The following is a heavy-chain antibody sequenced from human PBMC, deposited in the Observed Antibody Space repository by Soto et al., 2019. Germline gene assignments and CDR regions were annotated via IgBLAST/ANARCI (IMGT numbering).Heavy chain of an antibody. J-gene: IGHJ4*02. V-gene: IGHV3-21*01. CDR2: ISSSSSYI. Sequence: PGGSLRLSCAASGFTFSSYSMNWVRQAPGKGLEWVSSISSSSSYIYYADSVKGRFTISRDNAKNSLYLQMNSLRAEDTAVYYCARSSLCGGDCYTLFDYWGQGTLVTVSS. CDR1: GFTFSSYS. CDR3: ARSSLCGGDCYTLFDY. D-gene: IGHD2-21*02.